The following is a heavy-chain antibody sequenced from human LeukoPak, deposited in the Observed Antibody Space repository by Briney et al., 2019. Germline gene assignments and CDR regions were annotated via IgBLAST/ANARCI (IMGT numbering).Heavy chain of an antibody. J-gene: IGHJ6*02. CDR1: GFTFSSYA. Sequence: GRSLRLSCAASGFTFSSYAMSWVRQAPGKGLEWVSAISGSGGSTYYADSVKGRFTISRDNSKNTLYLQMNSLRAEDTAVYYCAKVIGYCSSTSCYGYYYYGMDVWGQGTTVTVSS. CDR3: AKVIGYCSSTSCYGYYYYGMDV. CDR2: ISGSGGST. V-gene: IGHV3-23*01. D-gene: IGHD2-2*01.